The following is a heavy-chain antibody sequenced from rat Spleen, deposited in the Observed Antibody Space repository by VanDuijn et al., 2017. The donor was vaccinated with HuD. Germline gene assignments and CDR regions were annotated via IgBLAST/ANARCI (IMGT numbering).Heavy chain of an antibody. D-gene: IGHD1-10*01. Sequence: EVQLQESGPGLVKPSPSLSLTCSVTGYSITSNYWGWIRRFPGKKMEWMEFISYSGSTSQNPSLKSRISITRDTSKNQFFLQLNSVTTEDTATYYCARYGLITTISTYFDFWGQGVMVSVSS. CDR1: GYSITSNY. CDR3: ARYGLITTISTYFDF. J-gene: IGHJ2*01. CDR2: ISYSGST. V-gene: IGHV3-1*01.